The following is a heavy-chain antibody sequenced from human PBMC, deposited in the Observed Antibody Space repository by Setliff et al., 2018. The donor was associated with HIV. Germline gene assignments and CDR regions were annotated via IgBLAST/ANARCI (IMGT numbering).Heavy chain of an antibody. CDR3: ARGGRRVRGAIDAFDY. D-gene: IGHD3-10*01. V-gene: IGHV4-61*02. CDR1: GDSISSGGFF. CDR2: IPSVGTT. J-gene: IGHJ4*02. Sequence: SETLSLTCTVAGDSISSGGFFWSWIRQPAGKGLEWIGRIPSVGTTNSNPSLKIRVTLSVDTSKNQFSLKLNSVTAADTAVYYCARGGRRVRGAIDAFDYWGQGTLVTVSS.